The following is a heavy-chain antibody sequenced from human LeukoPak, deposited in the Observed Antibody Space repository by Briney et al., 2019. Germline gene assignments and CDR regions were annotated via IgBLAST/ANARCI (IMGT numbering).Heavy chain of an antibody. CDR2: IYYSGST. Sequence: SETLSLTCTASGVSISSYYRSWIRQAPGKGLEWMGYIYYSGSTNYNPSLKSRVTISVDTSKNQFTLKLSSVTDADTAVYYCAIQTRGYDSSGYLKGNFDYWGQGTLVTVSS. CDR1: GVSISSYY. CDR3: AIQTRGYDSSGYLKGNFDY. V-gene: IGHV4-59*08. D-gene: IGHD3-22*01. J-gene: IGHJ4*02.